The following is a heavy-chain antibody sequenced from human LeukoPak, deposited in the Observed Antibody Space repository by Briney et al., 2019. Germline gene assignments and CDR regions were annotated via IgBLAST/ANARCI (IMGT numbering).Heavy chain of an antibody. CDR2: IYYSGST. CDR1: GGSISSYY. Sequence: SETLSLTCTVSGGSISSYYWSWIRQPPGKGLEWIGYIYYSGSTNYNPSLKSRVTISVDTSKNQFSLKLSSVTAADTAVYYCARESLGGYSYGSGYWGQGTLVTVSS. V-gene: IGHV4-59*01. D-gene: IGHD5-18*01. J-gene: IGHJ4*02. CDR3: ARESLGGYSYGSGY.